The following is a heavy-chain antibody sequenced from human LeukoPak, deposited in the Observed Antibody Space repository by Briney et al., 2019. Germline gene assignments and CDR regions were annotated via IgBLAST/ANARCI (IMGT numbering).Heavy chain of an antibody. CDR3: ARVPPLGYCSGGSCLLYYYYYMDV. Sequence: GGSLRLSCAASGFTFSSYSMNWVRQAPGKGLEWVSSISSSSSYIYYADSVKGRFTISRDNAKNSLYLQVNTLRAEDTAVYYCARVPPLGYCSGGSCLLYYYYYMDVWGKGTTVTVSS. CDR2: ISSSSSYI. CDR1: GFTFSSYS. D-gene: IGHD2-15*01. J-gene: IGHJ6*03. V-gene: IGHV3-21*01.